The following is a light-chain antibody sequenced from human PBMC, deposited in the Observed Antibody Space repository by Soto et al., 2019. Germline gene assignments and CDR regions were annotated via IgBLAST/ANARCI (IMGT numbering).Light chain of an antibody. CDR1: QSVRSRY. J-gene: IGKJ4*01. CDR3: QQYGDSPT. CDR2: GAS. V-gene: IGKV3-20*01. Sequence: EIVLTQSPGTLFLSPGERATHSCRDSQSVRSRYVAWYQQKPGQAPRLLIYGASSRATDIPDRFSGSGSGTDFTFTISRLEPEDLAVYYCQQYGDSPTFGGGTKVGIK.